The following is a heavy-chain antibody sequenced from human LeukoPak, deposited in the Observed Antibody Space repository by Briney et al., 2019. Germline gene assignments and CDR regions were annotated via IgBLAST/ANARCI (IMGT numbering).Heavy chain of an antibody. J-gene: IGHJ2*01. CDR3: ARRGYSGYAAYFDL. CDR1: GCSISSYY. CDR2: IYYSGST. Sequence: SETLSLTCTVSGCSISSYYWSWIRQPPGKGLEWIGYIYYSGSTNYNPSLKSRVTISVDSSKNQFSLKLTSVTAADTAVYYCARRGYSGYAAYFDLWGRGTLVTVSS. D-gene: IGHD5-12*01. V-gene: IGHV4-59*08.